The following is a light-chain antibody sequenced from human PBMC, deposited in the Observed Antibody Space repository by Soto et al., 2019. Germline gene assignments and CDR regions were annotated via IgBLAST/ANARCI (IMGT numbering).Light chain of an antibody. V-gene: IGKV1-39*01. J-gene: IGKJ3*01. Sequence: DIQMTQSPSSLSASVGDRVTITCRASQSIRRPLNWYQHKPGKAPKLLIYDASSLQSGVPSRFSGSGSGTEFTLTISSLQPEDSATYYCQQSYGTPFSFGPGTKADI. CDR2: DAS. CDR1: QSIRRP. CDR3: QQSYGTPFS.